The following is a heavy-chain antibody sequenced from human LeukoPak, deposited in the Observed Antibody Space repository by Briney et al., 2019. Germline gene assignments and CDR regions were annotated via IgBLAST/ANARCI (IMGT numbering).Heavy chain of an antibody. V-gene: IGHV4-34*01. CDR1: GGSFSGYY. CDR3: ARGLELLWFGELLPAGWFDP. Sequence: PSETLSLTCAVYGGSFSGYYWSWIRQPPGKGLEWIGEIIHSGSTNYNPSLTSRVTISVDTSKNHFSLKLSSVTAADTAVYYCARGLELLWFGELLPAGWFDPWGQGTLVTVSS. J-gene: IGHJ5*02. D-gene: IGHD3-10*01. CDR2: IIHSGST.